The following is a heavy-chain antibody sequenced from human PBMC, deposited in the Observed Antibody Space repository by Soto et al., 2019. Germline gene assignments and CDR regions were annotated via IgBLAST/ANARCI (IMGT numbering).Heavy chain of an antibody. V-gene: IGHV4-4*02. J-gene: IGHJ6*02. Sequence: PSETLSLTXAVSGGSISSSNWWSWVRQPPGKGLEWIGEVYHSGSTNYNPSLKSRVTISVDKSKNQFSLKLSSVTAADTAVYYCARFVSAAIHHGMDVWGQGTTVTVS. CDR2: VYHSGST. D-gene: IGHD2-2*02. CDR1: GGSISSSNW. CDR3: ARFVSAAIHHGMDV.